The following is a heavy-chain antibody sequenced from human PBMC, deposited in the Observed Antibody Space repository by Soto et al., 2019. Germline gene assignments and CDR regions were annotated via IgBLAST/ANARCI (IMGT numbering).Heavy chain of an antibody. CDR3: ARRVDYGDYVQSWFDP. CDR2: IYYSGST. Sequence: SSETLSLTCTVSGGSISSYYWSWIRQPPGKGLEWIGYIYYSGSTNYNPSLKSRVTISVDTSKNQFSLKLSSVTAADTAVYYCARRVDYGDYVQSWFDPWGQGTLVTVSS. D-gene: IGHD4-17*01. CDR1: GGSISSYY. J-gene: IGHJ5*02. V-gene: IGHV4-59*08.